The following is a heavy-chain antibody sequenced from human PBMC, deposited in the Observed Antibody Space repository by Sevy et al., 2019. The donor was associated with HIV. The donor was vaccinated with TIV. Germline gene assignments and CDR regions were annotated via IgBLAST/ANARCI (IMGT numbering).Heavy chain of an antibody. Sequence: ASVKVSCKASGYTFTGYYMHWVRQAPGQGLEWMGWINPNSGGTNYAQKFQGRVTMTRNTSISTAYMELSRLRSDDTGVYYCARHDFWSGYSNLGLDYWGQGTLVTVSS. J-gene: IGHJ4*02. CDR2: INPNSGGT. V-gene: IGHV1-2*02. CDR1: GYTFTGYY. D-gene: IGHD3-3*01. CDR3: ARHDFWSGYSNLGLDY.